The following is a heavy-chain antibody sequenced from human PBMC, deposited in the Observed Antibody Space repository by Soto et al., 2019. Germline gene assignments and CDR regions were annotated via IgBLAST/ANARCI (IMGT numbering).Heavy chain of an antibody. D-gene: IGHD6-25*01. CDR2: ISSSSSYI. J-gene: IGHJ6*03. CDR3: ARHFISRYQHVVSYYYYMDV. CDR1: GFTFSSYS. V-gene: IGHV3-21*01. Sequence: GGSLRLSCAASGFTFSSYSMNWVRKAPGKGLEWVSSISSSSSYIYYADSVKGRFTISRDNAKNSLYLQMNSLRAEDTAVYYCARHFISRYQHVVSYYYYMDVWGKGTTVTVSS.